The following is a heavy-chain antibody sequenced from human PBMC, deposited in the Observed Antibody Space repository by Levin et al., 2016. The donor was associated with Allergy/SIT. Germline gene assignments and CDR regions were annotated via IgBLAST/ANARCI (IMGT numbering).Heavy chain of an antibody. Sequence: WVRQAPGQGLEWMGMINPSGGRVRYAQKFQGRVTMTSDTSTKTVYMELNSLTSDDTAVYYCARQPDSVWPGRTDYWGQGTLVTVSS. CDR3: ARQPDSVWPGRTDY. CDR2: INPSGGRV. D-gene: IGHD5/OR15-5a*01. J-gene: IGHJ4*02. V-gene: IGHV1-46*01.